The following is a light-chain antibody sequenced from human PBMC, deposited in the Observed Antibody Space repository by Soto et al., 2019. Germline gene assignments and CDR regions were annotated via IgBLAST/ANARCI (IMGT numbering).Light chain of an antibody. J-gene: IGKJ5*01. V-gene: IGKV2-28*01. CDR2: LGS. CDR3: MQALQTPYT. CDR1: QSLLHSNGYNY. Sequence: DIVMTQSPLSLPVTPGESASISCRSSQSLLHSNGYNYLDWYLQKPGQSPQVLIYLGSNRASGVHDRFSGSGSGTDFTLKISRVEAEDVGVYYCMQALQTPYTFGQGTRLEIK.